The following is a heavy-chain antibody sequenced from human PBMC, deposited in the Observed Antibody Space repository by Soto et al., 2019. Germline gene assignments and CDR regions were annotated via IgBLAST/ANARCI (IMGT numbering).Heavy chain of an antibody. J-gene: IGHJ3*02. D-gene: IGHD2-21*02. Sequence: SVKVSCKASGGTFSSYAISWVRQAPGQGLEWMGGIIPIFGTANYAQKFQGRVTITADESTSTAYMELSSLRSEDTAVYYCARDRTYCGGDCYSSSYAFDIWGKGTMGTVSS. V-gene: IGHV1-69*13. CDR1: GGTFSSYA. CDR3: ARDRTYCGGDCYSSSYAFDI. CDR2: IIPIFGTA.